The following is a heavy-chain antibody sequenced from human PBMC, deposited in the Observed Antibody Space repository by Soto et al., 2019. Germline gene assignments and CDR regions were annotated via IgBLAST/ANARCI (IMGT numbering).Heavy chain of an antibody. J-gene: IGHJ4*02. CDR3: AIFRTVTTPFDY. CDR1: GFSFDDYA. Sequence: EVQLVESGGGLVQPGRPLRLSCAASGFSFDDYAMHWVRQAPGKGLEWVSGISWNSGNIGYADSVKGRFTISRDNAKSSLYLQMNSLRAEDTALYYCAIFRTVTTPFDYWGQGTLVTVSS. CDR2: ISWNSGNI. V-gene: IGHV3-9*01. D-gene: IGHD4-17*01.